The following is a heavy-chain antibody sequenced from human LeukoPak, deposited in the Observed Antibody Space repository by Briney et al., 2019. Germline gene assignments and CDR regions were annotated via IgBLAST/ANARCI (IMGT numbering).Heavy chain of an antibody. D-gene: IGHD5-24*01. V-gene: IGHV4-59*01. Sequence: SETLSLTCTVSGGSISSYYWSWIRQPPGKGLECIGYIYYSGSTNYNPSLKSRVTISADTSKNQFSLKLTSVTAADTAVYYCALSDGYNSFDYWGQGTLVTVSS. J-gene: IGHJ4*02. CDR1: GGSISSYY. CDR2: IYYSGST. CDR3: ALSDGYNSFDY.